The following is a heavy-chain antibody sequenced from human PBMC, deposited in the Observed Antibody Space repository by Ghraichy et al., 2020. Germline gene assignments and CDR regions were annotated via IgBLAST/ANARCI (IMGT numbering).Heavy chain of an antibody. CDR2: IYSGGST. CDR1: GFTVSRNY. Sequence: ETLSLTCAASGFTVSRNYMSWVRQAPGKGLEWVSVIYSGGSTYYADSVKGRFTISRDNSKNTLYLQMNGLRAEDTAVYYCARGVAATGTIFDYWGQGTLVTVSS. J-gene: IGHJ4*02. V-gene: IGHV3-53*01. CDR3: ARGVAATGTIFDY. D-gene: IGHD6-13*01.